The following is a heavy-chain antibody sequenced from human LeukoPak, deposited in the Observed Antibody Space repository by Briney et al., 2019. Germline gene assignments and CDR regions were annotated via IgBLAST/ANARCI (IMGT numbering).Heavy chain of an antibody. CDR2: IDPSDSDS. D-gene: IGHD6-13*01. V-gene: IGHV5-10-1*01. CDR3: ARQAAAGTDY. CDR1: GYSFTNFW. J-gene: IGHJ4*02. Sequence: GESLKISCKGSGYSFTNFWINWVRQMPGKGLEWMGRIDPSDSDSNYSPSFQGHVTISADKSISTASLQWSTLKASVTAMYYCARQAAAGTDYWGQGTLVTVSS.